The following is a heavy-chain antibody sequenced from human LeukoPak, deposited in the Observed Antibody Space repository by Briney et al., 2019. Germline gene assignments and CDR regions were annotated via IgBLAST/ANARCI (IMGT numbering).Heavy chain of an antibody. CDR3: ARGYGSGSYYSLGYYYYYMDV. J-gene: IGHJ6*03. D-gene: IGHD3-10*01. CDR2: IYTSGST. CDR1: GGSISSYY. V-gene: IGHV4-4*09. Sequence: PSETLSLTCTVSGGSISSYYWSWIRQPPGKGLEWIGYIYTSGSTNYNPSLKSRVTISVDTSKNQFSLKLSSVTAADTAVYYCARGYGSGSYYSLGYYYYYMDVWGKGTTVTVSS.